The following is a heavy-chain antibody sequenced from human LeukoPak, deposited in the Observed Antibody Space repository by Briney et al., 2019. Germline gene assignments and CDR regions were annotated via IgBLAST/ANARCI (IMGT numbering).Heavy chain of an antibody. CDR2: ISYDGTNK. CDR1: GFTFSTYA. V-gene: IGHV3-30-3*01. CDR3: ARDPRSSGWSLTIDF. D-gene: IGHD6-19*01. Sequence: GGSLRLSCVTSGFTFSTYAIHWVRQAPGKGLDWVAVISYDGTNKYYADSVKGRFTISRDNSKNTVYLQTNSLRGEDAAVYYCARDPRSSGWSLTIDFWGQGTLVTVSS. J-gene: IGHJ4*02.